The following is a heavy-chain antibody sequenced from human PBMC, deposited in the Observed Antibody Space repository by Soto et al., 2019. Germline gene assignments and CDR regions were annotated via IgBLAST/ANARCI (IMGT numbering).Heavy chain of an antibody. CDR1: GNTFTSYY. D-gene: IGHD2-2*02. J-gene: IGHJ5*02. V-gene: IGHV1-46*01. CDR2: INPSGGST. CDR3: ARASCSSTSCYTGNWFDP. Sequence: QVQLVQSGAEVKKPGASVKVSCKASGNTFTSYYMHWVRQAPGQGLEWMGIINPSGGSTSYAQKFQGRVTMTRDTSTSTVYMELCSLRSEDTAVYYCARASCSSTSCYTGNWFDPWGQGTLVTVSS.